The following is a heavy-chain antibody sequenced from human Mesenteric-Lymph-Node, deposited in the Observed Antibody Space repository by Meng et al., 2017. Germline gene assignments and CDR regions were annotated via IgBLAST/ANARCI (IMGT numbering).Heavy chain of an antibody. CDR2: LSYDGKNE. CDR1: GFTFSNSD. V-gene: IGHV3-30*03. CDR3: ARVSPSIYYYYYGMDV. D-gene: IGHD3-3*02. Sequence: GESLKISCAASGFTFSNSDMNWVRQAPGKGLEWVALLSYDGKNEKYADSVKGRFTISRDNSKNTLYLQMNSLRAEDTAVYYCARVSPSIYYYYYGMDVWGQGTTVTVSS. J-gene: IGHJ6*02.